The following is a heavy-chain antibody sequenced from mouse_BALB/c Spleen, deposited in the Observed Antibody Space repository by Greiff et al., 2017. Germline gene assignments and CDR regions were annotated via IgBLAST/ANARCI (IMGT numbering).Heavy chain of an antibody. J-gene: IGHJ3*01. CDR1: GFSLTGYG. D-gene: IGHD2-4*01. V-gene: IGHV2-6-7*01. CDR2: IWGDGST. Sequence: VQRVESGPGLVAPSQSLSITCTVSGFSLTGYGVNWVRQPPGKGLEWLGMIWGDGSTDYNSALKSRLSISKDNSKSQVFLKMNSLQTDDTAMYYCARFPSYDYDPAWFAYWGQGTLVTVSA. CDR3: ARFPSYDYDPAWFAY.